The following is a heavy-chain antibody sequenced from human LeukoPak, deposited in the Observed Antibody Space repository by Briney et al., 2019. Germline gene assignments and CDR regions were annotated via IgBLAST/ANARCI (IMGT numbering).Heavy chain of an antibody. J-gene: IGHJ4*02. CDR3: ARAMLIRRSVFDY. CDR1: TFSXYX. Sequence: TFSXYXXXXVXQAXGQGXXXMGRIIPIFGTANYAQKFQGRVTITTNEYTSTDYMKLRSLRSEDTAVYYCARAMLIRRSVFDYWGQGTLVTVSS. V-gene: IGHV1-69*05. D-gene: IGHD2-21*01. CDR2: IIPIFGTA.